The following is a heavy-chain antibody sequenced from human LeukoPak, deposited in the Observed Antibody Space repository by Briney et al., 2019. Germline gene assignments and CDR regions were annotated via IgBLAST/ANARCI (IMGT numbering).Heavy chain of an antibody. Sequence: GGSLRLSCAASEFVFSDYYMSWIRQASGKGLEWVSYISDSGSTIYYADSVKGRFTISRDNVKNSLYLQMNGLRAEDTAVYYCAREMEGYYGSGTFFDLWGQGNMVTVSS. CDR2: ISDSGSTI. D-gene: IGHD3-10*01. J-gene: IGHJ4*02. CDR3: AREMEGYYGSGTFFDL. V-gene: IGHV3-11*01. CDR1: EFVFSDYY.